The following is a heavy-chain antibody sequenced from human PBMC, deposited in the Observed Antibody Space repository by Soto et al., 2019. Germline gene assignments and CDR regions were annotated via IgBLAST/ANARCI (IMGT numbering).Heavy chain of an antibody. CDR3: ARGNHRWLQLWYFDL. V-gene: IGHV1-69*14. CDR1: GGTFSSYT. Sequence: QVQLVQSGAEVKKPGSSVTVSCKASGGTFSSYTISWVRQAPGQGLEWMGGIIPIFGTANYAQKFQGRVTIXXAXSTXTTYMELSSLRSEDTAVYYCARGNHRWLQLWYFDLWGRGTMVTVSS. CDR2: IIPIFGTA. J-gene: IGHJ2*01. D-gene: IGHD5-12*01.